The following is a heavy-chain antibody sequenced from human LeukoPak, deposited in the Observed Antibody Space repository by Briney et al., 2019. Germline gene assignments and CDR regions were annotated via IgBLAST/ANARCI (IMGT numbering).Heavy chain of an antibody. CDR3: ARASPDSPAMVRGVMGTYYFDY. CDR1: GYTFTSYD. CDR2: MNPNSGGT. J-gene: IGHJ4*02. D-gene: IGHD3-10*01. V-gene: IGHV1-2*04. Sequence: ASVKVSCKASGYTFTSYDINWVRQATGQGLEWMGWMNPNSGGTNYAQKFQGWVTMTRDTSISTAYMELSRLRSDDTAVYYCARASPDSPAMVRGVMGTYYFDYWGQGTLVTVSS.